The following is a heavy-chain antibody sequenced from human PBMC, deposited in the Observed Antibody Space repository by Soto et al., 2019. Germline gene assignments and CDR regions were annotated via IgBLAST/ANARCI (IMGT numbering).Heavy chain of an antibody. J-gene: IGHJ6*02. V-gene: IGHV5-10-1*01. CDR1: GYSFTSYW. D-gene: IGHD6-19*01. Sequence: GESLKISCKGSGYSFTSYWISWVRQMPGKGLEWMGRIDPSDSYTNYSPSFQGHVTISADKSISTAYLQWSSLKASDTAMYYCARRKHSSGWYRYYYGMDVWGQGTTVTVSS. CDR3: ARRKHSSGWYRYYYGMDV. CDR2: IDPSDSYT.